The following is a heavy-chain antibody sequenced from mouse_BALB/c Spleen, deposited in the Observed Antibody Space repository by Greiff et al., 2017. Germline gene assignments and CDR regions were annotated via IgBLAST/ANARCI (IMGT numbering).Heavy chain of an antibody. D-gene: IGHD3-2*02. V-gene: IGHV3-2*02. CDR1: GYSITSDYA. Sequence: VQLQQSGPGLVKPSQSLSLTCTVTGYSITSDYAWNWIRQFPGNKLEWMGYISYSGSTSYNPSLKSRISITRDTSKNQFFLQLNSVTTEDTATYYCARRLHSYWYFDVWGAGTTVTVSS. CDR3: ARRLHSYWYFDV. CDR2: ISYSGST. J-gene: IGHJ1*01.